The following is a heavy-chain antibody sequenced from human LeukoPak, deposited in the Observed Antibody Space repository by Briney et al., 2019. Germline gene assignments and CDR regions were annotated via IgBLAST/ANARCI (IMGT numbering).Heavy chain of an antibody. CDR3: ARDRYSRGYSGYVVDY. CDR1: GFTFSSYA. CDR2: ISYDGSNK. Sequence: PGGSLRLSCAASGFTFSSYAMHWVRQAPGKGLEWVAVISYDGSNKYYADSVKGRFTISRDNSKNTQYLQMNSLRAEDTAVYYCARDRYSRGYSGYVVDYWGQGTLVTVSS. D-gene: IGHD5-12*01. V-gene: IGHV3-30-3*01. J-gene: IGHJ4*02.